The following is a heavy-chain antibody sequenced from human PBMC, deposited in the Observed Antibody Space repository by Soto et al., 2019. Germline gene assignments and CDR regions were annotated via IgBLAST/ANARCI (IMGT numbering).Heavy chain of an antibody. Sequence: QLLESGGGLVQPGGSLRLSCEASGFSFSSYALSWVRQAPGKGPEWVSTFSAGGRAYYADSVKGRFTIAKDTSKNTLHLQASSLRAEDTAVYYCAKESMPEHYGDTLFDYWGQGTRVTVSS. CDR3: AKESMPEHYGDTLFDY. CDR2: FSAGGRA. V-gene: IGHV3-23*01. D-gene: IGHD4-17*01. J-gene: IGHJ4*02. CDR1: GFSFSSYA.